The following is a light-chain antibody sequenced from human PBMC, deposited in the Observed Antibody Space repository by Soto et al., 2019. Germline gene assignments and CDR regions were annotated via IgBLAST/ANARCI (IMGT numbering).Light chain of an antibody. J-gene: IGKJ5*01. Sequence: EIVMTQSPATLSVSPVGRATLSCRASQSISDTLAWYQQKPGQAPRLLIYSASRGATGFPARFSGSGSGTDFTLTISSLEPEDFAVYYCQQRSNWPVTFGQGTRLEIK. V-gene: IGKV3-11*01. CDR3: QQRSNWPVT. CDR2: SAS. CDR1: QSISDT.